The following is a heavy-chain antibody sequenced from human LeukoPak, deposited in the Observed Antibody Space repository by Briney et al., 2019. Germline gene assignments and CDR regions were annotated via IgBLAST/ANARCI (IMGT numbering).Heavy chain of an antibody. CDR2: IYYSGSA. J-gene: IGHJ4*02. CDR1: GGSISSYY. CDR3: ARGLATAQGEAAMPL. Sequence: SETLSLTCTVSGGSISSYYWSWIRQHPGKGLEWIGYIYYSGSAYYNPSLKSRVTISVDTSKNQFSLNLSSVTAADTAVYYCARGLATAQGEAAMPLWGQGTLVTVSS. D-gene: IGHD2-2*01. V-gene: IGHV4-59*06.